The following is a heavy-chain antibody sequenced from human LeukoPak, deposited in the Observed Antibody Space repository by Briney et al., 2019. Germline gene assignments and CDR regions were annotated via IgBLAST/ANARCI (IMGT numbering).Heavy chain of an antibody. J-gene: IGHJ3*02. CDR3: AREGGMQQLVLFDI. Sequence: TGGPLRLSCAASGFTFSSYAMSWVRQAPGKGLEWVSTISGSGGGTYYADSVKGRFTISRDNSKNTLYLQMSSLRSEDTAVYYCAREGGMQQLVLFDIWGQGTMVTVSS. D-gene: IGHD6-13*01. CDR1: GFTFSSYA. V-gene: IGHV3-23*01. CDR2: ISGSGGGT.